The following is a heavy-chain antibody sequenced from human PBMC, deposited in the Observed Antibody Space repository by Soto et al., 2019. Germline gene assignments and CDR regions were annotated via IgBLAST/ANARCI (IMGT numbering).Heavy chain of an antibody. Sequence: QVQLVQSGDEVKKPGASVKVSCKASGYIFVNYGIAWVRQAPGQGLEWMGWISPYTGNTHSATKIQGSLTMTTDTSTSTAYMDLGSLTSDHTAVYYCVMVDNYVTPTPQDVWGQGPTVTVSS. CDR1: GYIFVNYG. CDR3: VMVDNYVTPTPQDV. J-gene: IGHJ6*02. D-gene: IGHD3-16*01. CDR2: ISPYTGNT. V-gene: IGHV1-18*01.